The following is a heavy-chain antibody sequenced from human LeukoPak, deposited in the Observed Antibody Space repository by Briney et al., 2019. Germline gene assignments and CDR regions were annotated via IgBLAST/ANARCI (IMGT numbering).Heavy chain of an antibody. Sequence: GGSLRLSCAASGFTFSSYGMHWVRQAPGKGLEWVAFIRYDGSNKYYADSVEGRFTISRDNSKNTLYLQMNSLRAEDTAVYYCAKRGDTAMVRNWYFDLWGRGTLVTVSS. J-gene: IGHJ2*01. CDR2: IRYDGSNK. CDR3: AKRGDTAMVRNWYFDL. V-gene: IGHV3-30*02. CDR1: GFTFSSYG. D-gene: IGHD5-18*01.